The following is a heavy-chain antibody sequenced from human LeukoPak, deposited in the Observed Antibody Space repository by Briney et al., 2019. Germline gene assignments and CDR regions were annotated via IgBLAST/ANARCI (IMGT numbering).Heavy chain of an antibody. J-gene: IGHJ4*02. CDR2: ITGSGDNT. CDR3: AKMGGYFDY. CDR1: GFTFSNSG. V-gene: IGHV3-23*01. D-gene: IGHD3-16*01. Sequence: PGGSLRLSCAASGFTFSNSGMSWVRQAPGKGLEWVSAITGSGDNTYCADSVKGRFTISRDNSKNTLYLQMSSLRAEDTAVYYCAKMGGYFDYWGQGTLVTVSS.